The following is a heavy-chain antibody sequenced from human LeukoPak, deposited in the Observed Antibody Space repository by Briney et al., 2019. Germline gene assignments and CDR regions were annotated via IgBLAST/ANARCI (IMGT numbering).Heavy chain of an antibody. V-gene: IGHV4-39*01. Sequence: PSETLSLTCTVSGGSISSSSYYWGWIRQPPGKGLEWVGSIYYSGSTYYNPSVKSRVTVSVDTSKNQFSLKLSSVTAADTAVYYCARLRNYYDSSGYVYYFDYWGQGTLVTVSS. CDR1: GGSISSSSYY. CDR3: ARLRNYYDSSGYVYYFDY. D-gene: IGHD3-22*01. J-gene: IGHJ4*02. CDR2: IYYSGST.